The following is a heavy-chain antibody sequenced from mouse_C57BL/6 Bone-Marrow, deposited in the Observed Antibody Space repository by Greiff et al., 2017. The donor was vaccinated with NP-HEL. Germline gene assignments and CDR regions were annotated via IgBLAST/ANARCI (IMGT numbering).Heavy chain of an antibody. CDR3: AREEGDSSGRSWFAC. Sequence: QVQLQQSGAELARPGASVKLSCKASGYTFTSYGISWVKQRTGQGLEWIGEIYPRSGNTYYNEKFKGKATLTADKSSSTAYMELRSLTSEDSAVYFCAREEGDSSGRSWFACWGQGTLVTVSA. J-gene: IGHJ3*01. CDR2: IYPRSGNT. CDR1: GYTFTSYG. V-gene: IGHV1-81*01. D-gene: IGHD3-2*02.